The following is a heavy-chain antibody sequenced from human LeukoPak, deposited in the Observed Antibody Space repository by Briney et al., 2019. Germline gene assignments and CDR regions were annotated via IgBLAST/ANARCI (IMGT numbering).Heavy chain of an antibody. J-gene: IGHJ5*02. D-gene: IGHD2-2*01. V-gene: IGHV3-66*01. CDR3: AREVVGNWFDP. CDR1: GFTVSSNY. Sequence: GGSLRLSCAASGFTVSSNYMSWVRQAPGKGLEWVSVIYSGGSTYYADSVKGRFTISRDNSKNTLYLQMNSLRAEDTAVYYCAREVVGNWFDPWGQGTLVTVSP. CDR2: IYSGGST.